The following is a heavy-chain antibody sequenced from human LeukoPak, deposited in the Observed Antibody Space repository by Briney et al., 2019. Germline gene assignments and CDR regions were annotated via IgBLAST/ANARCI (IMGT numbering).Heavy chain of an antibody. Sequence: PGRSLRLSCAASGFTFSNYGMYWVRQAPGKGLEWVAVISSDGGNKYYADSVKGRFTISRDNSKNTLYLQMNSLRAEDTAMYYCAKDPIAVAGNNYYGMDVWGQGTTVTVSS. V-gene: IGHV3-30*18. D-gene: IGHD6-19*01. CDR3: AKDPIAVAGNNYYGMDV. CDR2: ISSDGGNK. CDR1: GFTFSNYG. J-gene: IGHJ6*02.